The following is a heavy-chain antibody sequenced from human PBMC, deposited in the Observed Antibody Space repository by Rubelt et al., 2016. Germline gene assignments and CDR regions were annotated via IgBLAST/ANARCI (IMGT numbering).Heavy chain of an antibody. CDR3: AKQGNYYYYGMDV. Sequence: EVQLLESGGDLVQPGGSLRLSCAASGFTFSSYWMHWVRQAPGKGLVWVSRINSAGSSTSYADSVKGRFTISRDNSKNTLYLQMNSLRAEDTAVYYCAKQGNYYYYGMDVWGQGTTVTVSS. D-gene: IGHD1/OR15-1a*01. CDR1: GFTFSSYW. V-gene: IGHV3-74*01. CDR2: INSAGSST. J-gene: IGHJ6*02.